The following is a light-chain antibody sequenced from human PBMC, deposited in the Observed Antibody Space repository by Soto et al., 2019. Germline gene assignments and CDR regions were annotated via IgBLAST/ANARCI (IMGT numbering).Light chain of an antibody. J-gene: IGLJ3*02. CDR3: CSHSGSFTWV. CDR2: EVT. CDR1: SSDIGRYNL. Sequence: QSALPQPASVYAYRGQSITISCTGTSSDIGRYNLVSWYQQYPGKAPKLMIYEVTKRPSGGSHRFYCSNSGNTASLTISGLQTEEEADYYCCSHSGSFTWVFVGGTKLTVL. V-gene: IGLV2-23*02.